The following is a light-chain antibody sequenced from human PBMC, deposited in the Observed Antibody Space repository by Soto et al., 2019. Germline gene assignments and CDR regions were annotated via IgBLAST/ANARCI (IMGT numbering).Light chain of an antibody. CDR3: QQSYSAPLT. V-gene: IGKV1-39*01. CDR1: QSISSY. J-gene: IGKJ4*01. Sequence: DIQMTQSPSSLSASVGDRVTITCRASQSISSYLNWYQQQPGNAPKLLIYAASSLQSGDPSRFSGSGSGTDFTLTISRLQPEDFATYYCQQSYSAPLTFGGGAKVEIK. CDR2: AAS.